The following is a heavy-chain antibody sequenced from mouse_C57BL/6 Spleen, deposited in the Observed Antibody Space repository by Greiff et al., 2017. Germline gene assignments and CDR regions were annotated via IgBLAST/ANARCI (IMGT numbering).Heavy chain of an antibody. CDR2: ISSGSSTI. CDR1: GFTFSDYG. J-gene: IGHJ4*01. V-gene: IGHV5-17*01. D-gene: IGHD3-3*01. CDR3: ARPRDPRGFYYAMDY. Sequence: EVKLVESGGGLVKPGGSLKLSCAASGFTFSDYGMHWVRQAPEKGLEWVAYISSGSSTIYYADTVKGRFTISRDNAKNTLFLQMTSLRSEDTAMYYCARPRDPRGFYYAMDYWGQGTSVTVSS.